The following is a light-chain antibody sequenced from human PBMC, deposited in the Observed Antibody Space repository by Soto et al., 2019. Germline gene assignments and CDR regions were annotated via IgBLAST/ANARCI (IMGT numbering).Light chain of an antibody. Sequence: QSVLTQPPSASGTPGQRVTISCSGSRSNIGSNSISWYQQLPRAAPKLLIYNDLQRPSGVPDRFSGSRSGTSASLAISGLQSEDEGDYYCATWDDSLNNWVFGGGTKVTV. J-gene: IGLJ3*02. CDR2: NDL. CDR1: RSNIGSNS. V-gene: IGLV1-44*01. CDR3: ATWDDSLNNWV.